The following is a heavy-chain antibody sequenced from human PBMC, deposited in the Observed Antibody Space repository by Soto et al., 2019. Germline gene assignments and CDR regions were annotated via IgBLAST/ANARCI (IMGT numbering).Heavy chain of an antibody. CDR3: ARKEPWGYFDY. Sequence: GGSLRLSCAASGFMFNAYGMHWVRQAPGKGLEWVAVIWYDGSNKYYADSVKGRFTISRDNSKNTLYLQMNSLRAEDTAVYYCARKEPWGYFDYWGQGTLVTVSS. J-gene: IGHJ4*02. CDR2: IWYDGSNK. D-gene: IGHD3-16*01. V-gene: IGHV3-33*08. CDR1: GFMFNAYG.